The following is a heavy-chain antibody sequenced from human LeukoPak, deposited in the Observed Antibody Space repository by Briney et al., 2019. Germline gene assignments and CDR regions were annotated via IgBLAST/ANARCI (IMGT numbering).Heavy chain of an antibody. D-gene: IGHD3-10*01. V-gene: IGHV3-21*01. J-gene: IGHJ3*02. CDR3: ARDLLLWFGELEAFDI. Sequence: PGGSLRLSCAASGFTFSSYSMNWVRQAPGKGLEWVSSISSSSYIYYADSVKGRFTISRDNAKNSLYLQMNSLRAEDTAVYYCARDLLLWFGELEAFDIWGQGTMVTVSS. CDR1: GFTFSSYS. CDR2: ISSSSYI.